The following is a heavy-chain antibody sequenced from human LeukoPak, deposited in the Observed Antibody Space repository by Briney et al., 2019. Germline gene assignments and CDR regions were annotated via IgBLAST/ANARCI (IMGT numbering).Heavy chain of an antibody. V-gene: IGHV3-23*01. J-gene: IGHJ4*02. Sequence: GGSLRLSCAASGFTFSSYGMSWVRQARGMGLDWVSGISGSGGSTYYADSVKGRFTISRDNSKNTLYLQMNNVRAEDTAVYYCAKDGTHTNSYYDYWGQGTLVTVSS. D-gene: IGHD2-2*01. CDR1: GFTFSSYG. CDR2: ISGSGGST. CDR3: AKDGTHTNSYYDY.